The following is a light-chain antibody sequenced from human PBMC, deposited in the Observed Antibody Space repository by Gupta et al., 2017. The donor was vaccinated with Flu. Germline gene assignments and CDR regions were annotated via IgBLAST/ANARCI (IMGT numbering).Light chain of an antibody. J-gene: IGKJ4*01. CDR2: DAS. Sequence: PATLSLSPGERATLSRRASQSVSTYLAWYQQKPGQAPRLLIYDASNRATGIPARFSGSGSGTDFTLTISSLEPEDFAVYYCQQRSNWPLTFGGGTKVEIK. V-gene: IGKV3-11*01. CDR3: QQRSNWPLT. CDR1: QSVSTY.